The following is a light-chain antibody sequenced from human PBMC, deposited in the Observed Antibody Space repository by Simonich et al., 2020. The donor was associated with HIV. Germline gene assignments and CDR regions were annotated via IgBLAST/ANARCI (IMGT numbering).Light chain of an antibody. V-gene: IGKV1D-13*01. CDR2: YAS. Sequence: AIQLTQSPSSLSASVGDRVTITCRASQGIRSALAWYQQKPGKAPKVLIYYASSLESGVPARFSGSGSGTDCTLTISSLQPEDFATYYCQQYDNLPPYTFGQGTKLEIK. CDR1: QGIRSA. CDR3: QQYDNLPPYT. J-gene: IGKJ2*01.